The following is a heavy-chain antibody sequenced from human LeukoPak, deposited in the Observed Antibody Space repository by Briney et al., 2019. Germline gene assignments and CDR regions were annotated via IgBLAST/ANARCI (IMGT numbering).Heavy chain of an antibody. CDR2: IYYSGST. J-gene: IGHJ1*01. CDR3: ARLHPHGYSQLGYFQH. D-gene: IGHD3-3*02. Sequence: SETLSLTCTVSGGSISSSSYYRGWIRQPPGKGLEWIGSIYYSGSTYYNPSLKSRVTISVDTSKNQFSLKLSSVTAADTAVYYCARLHPHGYSQLGYFQHWGQGTLVTVSS. V-gene: IGHV4-39*01. CDR1: GGSISSSSYY.